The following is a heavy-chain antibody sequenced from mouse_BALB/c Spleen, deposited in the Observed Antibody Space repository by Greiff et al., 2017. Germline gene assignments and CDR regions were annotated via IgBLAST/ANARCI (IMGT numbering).Heavy chain of an antibody. Sequence: EVQLQQSGAELVRPGALVKLSCKASGFNIKDYYMHWVKQRPEQGLEWIGWIDPENGNTIYDPKFQGKASITADTSSNTAYLQLSSLTSEDTAVYYCARYYGSSYWFAYWGQGTLVTVSA. CDR3: ARYYGSSYWFAY. J-gene: IGHJ3*01. V-gene: IGHV14-1*02. CDR2: IDPENGNT. D-gene: IGHD1-1*01. CDR1: GFNIKDYY.